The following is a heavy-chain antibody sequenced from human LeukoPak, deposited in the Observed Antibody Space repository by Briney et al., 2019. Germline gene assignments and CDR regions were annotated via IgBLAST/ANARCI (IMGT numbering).Heavy chain of an antibody. Sequence: GGSLRLSCAASGFTFSSYAMSWVRQAPGKGLEWVSSISSSSSYIYYADSVKGRFTISRDNAKNSLYLQMSSLRAEDTAVYYCAREGRMKEKHTNLPNDYWGQGTLVTVSS. CDR2: ISSSSSYI. V-gene: IGHV3-21*01. CDR3: AREGRMKEKHTNLPNDY. CDR1: GFTFSSYA. D-gene: IGHD2-21*01. J-gene: IGHJ4*02.